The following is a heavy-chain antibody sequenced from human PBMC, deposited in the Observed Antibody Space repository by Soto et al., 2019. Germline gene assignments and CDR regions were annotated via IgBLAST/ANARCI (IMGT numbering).Heavy chain of an antibody. V-gene: IGHV5-10-1*01. CDR1: GYSFAGYW. CDR3: ARARDGYNFFLDS. CDR2: IDPSDSQT. J-gene: IGHJ4*02. D-gene: IGHD5-12*01. Sequence: GESLKISCKGSGYSFAGYWITWVRQKPGKGLEWMGRIDPSDSQTYYSPSFRGHVTISVTKSITTVFLQWSSLRTEDTAVYYCARARDGYNFFLDSWGQGTPGHRLL.